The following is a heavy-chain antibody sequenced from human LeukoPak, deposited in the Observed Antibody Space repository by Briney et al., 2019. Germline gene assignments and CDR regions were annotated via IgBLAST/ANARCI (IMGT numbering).Heavy chain of an antibody. V-gene: IGHV4-38-2*02. CDR1: GYSISSGYY. Sequence: SETLSLTCTVSGYSISSGYYWGWIRQPPGKGLEWIGRIYTSGSTNYNPSLKSRVTISVDTSKNQFSLKLSSVTAADTAVYYCARLPHMITFGAPDVWGKGTTVTVSS. CDR3: ARLPHMITFGAPDV. CDR2: IYTSGST. J-gene: IGHJ6*04. D-gene: IGHD3-16*01.